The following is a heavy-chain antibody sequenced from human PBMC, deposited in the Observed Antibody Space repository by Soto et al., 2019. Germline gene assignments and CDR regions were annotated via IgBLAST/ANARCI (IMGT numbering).Heavy chain of an antibody. CDR3: ATYGSGSYYFGYRYYYYGMDV. V-gene: IGHV1-24*01. D-gene: IGHD3-10*01. Sequence: ASVKVSCKVSGYTLTELSMHWVRQAPGKGLEWMGGFDPEDGETIYAQKFQGRVTMTEDTSTDTAYMELSSLRSEDTAVYYCATYGSGSYYFGYRYYYYGMDVWGQGTTVTVSS. CDR2: FDPEDGET. CDR1: GYTLTELS. J-gene: IGHJ6*02.